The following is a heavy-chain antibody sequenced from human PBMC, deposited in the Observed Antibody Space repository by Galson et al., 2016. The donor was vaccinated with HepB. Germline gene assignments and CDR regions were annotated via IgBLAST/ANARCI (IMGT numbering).Heavy chain of an antibody. CDR2: ISTSSSTI. J-gene: IGHJ4*02. CDR3: AVGGHVDY. D-gene: IGHD1-26*01. Sequence: SLRLSCAASGFTFSTYSMDWVRQAPGKGLEWISYISTSSSTIYYADSVKGRFTISRDNAKNSLYLQMNSLRVGDTAVYYCAVGGHVDYCGQGTLVTVSS. V-gene: IGHV3-48*01. CDR1: GFTFSTYS.